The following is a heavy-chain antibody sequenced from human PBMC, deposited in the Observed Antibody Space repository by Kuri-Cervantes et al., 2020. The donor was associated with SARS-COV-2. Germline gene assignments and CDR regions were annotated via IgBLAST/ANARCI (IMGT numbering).Heavy chain of an antibody. CDR1: GGSISSYY. V-gene: IGHV4-59*01. D-gene: IGHD6-6*01. CDR2: IYYSGSA. CDR3: AREGQRAARPNYYYYMDV. Sequence: SETLSLTCTVSGGSISSYYWSWIRQPPGKGLEWIGYIYYSGSANYNPSLKSRVAISVDTSKNQFSLRLSSVTAADTAVYYCAREGQRAARPNYYYYMDVWGKGTTVTVSS. J-gene: IGHJ6*03.